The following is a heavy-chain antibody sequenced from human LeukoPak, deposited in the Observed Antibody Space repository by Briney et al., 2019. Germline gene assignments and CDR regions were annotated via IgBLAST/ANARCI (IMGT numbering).Heavy chain of an antibody. CDR1: GFTFSRYW. J-gene: IGHJ3*02. CDR2: IKQDGSEK. V-gene: IGHV3-7*01. Sequence: PGGSLKLSCAASGFTFSRYWMSWVRQAPGKGLERVANIKQDGSEKHYVDSVKGRFTISRDNARNSLYLQMNSLRAEETAVYYCARDADLGATIIGAFDIWGQGTMVTVSS. D-gene: IGHD5-24*01. CDR3: ARDADLGATIIGAFDI.